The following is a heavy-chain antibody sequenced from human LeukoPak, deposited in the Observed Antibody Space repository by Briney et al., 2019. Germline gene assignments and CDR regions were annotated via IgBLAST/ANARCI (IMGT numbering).Heavy chain of an antibody. CDR2: IYYSGST. CDR1: GGSISSYY. CDR3: ARRITMFSAFDI. D-gene: IGHD3-10*02. J-gene: IGHJ3*02. V-gene: IGHV4-59*08. Sequence: SETLSLTCTVSGGSISSYYWSWIRQPPGKGLEWIGYIYYSGSTNYNPSLKSRVTISVDMSKNQFSLKLSSVTAADTAVYYCARRITMFSAFDIWGQGTMVTVSS.